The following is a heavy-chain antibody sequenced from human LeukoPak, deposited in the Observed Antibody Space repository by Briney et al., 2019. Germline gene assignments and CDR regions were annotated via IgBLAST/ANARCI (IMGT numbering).Heavy chain of an antibody. D-gene: IGHD5-18*01. J-gene: IGHJ4*02. V-gene: IGHV3-23*01. CDR2: ISGSGGST. CDR3: AKAPVDTAMVYYFDY. CDR1: GFTFSSYA. Sequence: GGSLRLSCAASGFTFSSYAMSWVRQAPGKGLEWVSAISGSGGSTYYADSVKGRFTISRDNSKSTLYLQMNSLRAEDTAVYYCAKAPVDTAMVYYFDYWGQGTLVTVSS.